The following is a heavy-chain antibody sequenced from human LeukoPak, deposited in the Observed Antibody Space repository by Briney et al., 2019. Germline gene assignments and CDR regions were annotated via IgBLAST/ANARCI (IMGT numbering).Heavy chain of an antibody. CDR2: VYYTGST. V-gene: IGHV4-59*08. J-gene: IGHJ5*02. D-gene: IGHD3-3*01. CDR3: ARGGSRHDFWSGYYSSWFDP. CDR1: GGSVSSYY. Sequence: NPSETLSLTCSVSGGSVSSYYWSWIRQPPGKGLEWIGYVYYTGSTNYNPSLKSRVTMFEDKSKNQFSLRLYSVTVADTAVYYCARGGSRHDFWSGYYSSWFDPWGQGTLVTVSS.